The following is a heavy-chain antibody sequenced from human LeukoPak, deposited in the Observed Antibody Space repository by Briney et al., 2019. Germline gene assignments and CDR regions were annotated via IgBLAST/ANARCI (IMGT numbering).Heavy chain of an antibody. J-gene: IGHJ3*02. CDR2: MNPNSGNT. V-gene: IGHV1-8*01. CDR1: GYTFTSYD. CDR3: ARARRDQDAFDI. Sequence: ASVKVSCKASGYTFTSYDINWVRQATGQGLEWMGWMNPNSGNTGYAQKFQGRVTMTRNTSISTAYMELSNLRSEDTAVYYCARARRDQDAFDIWGQGTMVTVSS.